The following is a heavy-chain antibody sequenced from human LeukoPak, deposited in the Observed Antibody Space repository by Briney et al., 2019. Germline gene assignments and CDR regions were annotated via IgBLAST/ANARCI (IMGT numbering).Heavy chain of an antibody. V-gene: IGHV4-59*01. CDR3: ARDASLQTGAFDV. CDR2: IHYSGST. J-gene: IGHJ3*01. Sequence: SETLSLTCTVSGGSISSYYWIWIRQPPGKGLEWLGYIHYSGSTNYNPSLKSRVTISGDTSKNQFSLKLSSVTAADTAVYYCARDASLQTGAFDVWGQGTMVTVSS. CDR1: GGSISSYY. D-gene: IGHD5-24*01.